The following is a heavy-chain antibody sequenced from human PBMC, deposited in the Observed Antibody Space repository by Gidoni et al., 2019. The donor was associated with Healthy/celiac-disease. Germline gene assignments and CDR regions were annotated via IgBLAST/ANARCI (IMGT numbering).Heavy chain of an antibody. J-gene: IGHJ4*02. D-gene: IGHD6-6*01. CDR1: GFTFSGYA. V-gene: IGHV3-30-3*01. Sequence: QVQLVESGGGVVQPGRSLRLSCAASGFTFSGYAMHWVRQAPGKGLEWVAVISYDGSNKYYADSVKGRFTISRDNSKNTLYLQMNSLRAEDTAVYYCAREGSSSSGFDYWGQGTLVTVSS. CDR3: AREGSSSSGFDY. CDR2: ISYDGSNK.